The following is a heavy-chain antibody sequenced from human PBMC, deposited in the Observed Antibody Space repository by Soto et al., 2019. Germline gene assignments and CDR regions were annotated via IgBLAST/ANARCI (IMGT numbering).Heavy chain of an antibody. CDR2: IVVGSGNT. D-gene: IGHD6-6*01. V-gene: IGHV1-58*01. CDR3: AAGRGSSSPNYYYYGMDV. J-gene: IGHJ6*02. CDR1: GFTFTSSA. Sequence: SVKVSCKASGFTFTSSAVQWVRQARGQRLEWIGWIVVGSGNTNYAQKFQERVTITRDMSTSTAYMELSSLRSEDTAVYYCAAGRGSSSPNYYYYGMDVWGQGTTVTVSS.